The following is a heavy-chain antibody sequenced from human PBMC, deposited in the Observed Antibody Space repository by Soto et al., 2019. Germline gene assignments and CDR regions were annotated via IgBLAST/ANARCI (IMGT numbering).Heavy chain of an antibody. V-gene: IGHV4-59*08. J-gene: IGHJ6*04. CDR2: IYYTGST. CDR3: ARKRRYGRMLADLDV. Sequence: SETLSLTCTVSGGSINNHYWSWIRQPPGKGLEWIGYIYYTGSTNYNPSLESRVTMSVDTSKNQVSLKLTSVTAADTAVYYCARKRRYGRMLADLDVWGNGTTVTVSS. D-gene: IGHD2-8*01. CDR1: GGSINNHY.